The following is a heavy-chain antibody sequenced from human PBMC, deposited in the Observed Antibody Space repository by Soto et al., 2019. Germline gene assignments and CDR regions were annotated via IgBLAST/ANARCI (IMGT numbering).Heavy chain of an antibody. CDR3: ASRRRGGSFLGMDV. CDR1: GGTFSSYT. V-gene: IGHV1-69*02. Sequence: SVKVSCKASGGTFSSYTISWVRQAPGQGLEWMGRIIPILGIANYAQKFQGRVTITADKSTSTAYMELSSLRFEDTAVYYCASRRRGGSFLGMDVWGQGTTVTVSS. J-gene: IGHJ6*02. CDR2: IIPILGIA. D-gene: IGHD2-15*01.